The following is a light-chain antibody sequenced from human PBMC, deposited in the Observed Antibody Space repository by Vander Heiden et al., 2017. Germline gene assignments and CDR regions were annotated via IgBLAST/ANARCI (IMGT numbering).Light chain of an antibody. V-gene: IGLV3-21*02. Sequence: SYVLTQPPPAPVAPGPTARMTCGGNNIGSKSVHWYQQTPGPAPVLVVYGDSDRPSGIPERFSGSNSGNTATLTISRVEAGDEADYYCEVWDSSNDLVVFGGGTKLTVL. CDR3: EVWDSSNDLVV. CDR1: NIGSKS. J-gene: IGLJ2*01. CDR2: GDS.